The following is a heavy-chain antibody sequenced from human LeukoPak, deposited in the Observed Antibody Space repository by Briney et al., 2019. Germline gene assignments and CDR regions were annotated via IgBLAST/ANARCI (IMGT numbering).Heavy chain of an antibody. D-gene: IGHD4-11*01. CDR1: GFTSSSYA. J-gene: IGHJ4*02. CDR3: ANPPTVTSFDH. CDR2: ISGSGGRT. Sequence: GGSLRLSCAASGFTSSSYAMNWVRQAPGKGLEWVSSISGSGGRTYYADSVKGRFTISRDNSKNTLYLQMNSLRAEDTAVYYCANPPTVTSFDHWGQGTLVTVSS. V-gene: IGHV3-23*01.